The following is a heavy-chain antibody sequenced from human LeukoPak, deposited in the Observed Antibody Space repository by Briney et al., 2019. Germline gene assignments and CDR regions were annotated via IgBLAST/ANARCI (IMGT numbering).Heavy chain of an antibody. CDR1: GFTVSSKY. J-gene: IGHJ4*02. CDR3: ARGFATTVPVDY. V-gene: IGHV3-11*01. CDR2: ISSSGSTI. D-gene: IGHD4-4*01. Sequence: GGSLRLSCVASGFTVSSKYMSWVRQAPGKGLEWVSYISSSGSTIYYADSVKGRFTISRDNAKNSLYLQMNSLRAEDTAVYYCARGFATTVPVDYWGQGTLVTVSS.